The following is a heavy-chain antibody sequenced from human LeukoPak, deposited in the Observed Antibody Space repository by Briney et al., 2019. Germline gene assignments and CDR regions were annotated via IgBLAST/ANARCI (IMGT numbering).Heavy chain of an antibody. CDR2: ISSSSSTI. CDR3: AKDAAAAGTRSWFDP. V-gene: IGHV3-48*01. D-gene: IGHD6-13*01. J-gene: IGHJ5*02. Sequence: GGSLRLSCAASGFTFSSYSMNWVRQAPGKGLEWVSYISSSSSTIYYADSVKGRFTISRDNAKNSLYLQMNSLRAEDTAFYYCAKDAAAAGTRSWFDPWGQGTLVTVSS. CDR1: GFTFSSYS.